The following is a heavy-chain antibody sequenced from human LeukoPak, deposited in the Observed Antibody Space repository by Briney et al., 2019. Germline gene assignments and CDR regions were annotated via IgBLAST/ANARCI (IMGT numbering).Heavy chain of an antibody. D-gene: IGHD2-15*01. CDR2: INPSGGST. CDR1: GYSFTSYY. V-gene: IGHV1-46*01. J-gene: IGHJ5*02. CDR3: ARAGAVVDNWFDP. Sequence: ASVKVSCKASGYSFTSYYIHWVRLAPGQGLEWMGVINPSGGSTRYAQKFQDRVTMTTDTSTTTAYMELRSLTSDDTAVYYCARAGAVVDNWFDPWGQGTLVTVSS.